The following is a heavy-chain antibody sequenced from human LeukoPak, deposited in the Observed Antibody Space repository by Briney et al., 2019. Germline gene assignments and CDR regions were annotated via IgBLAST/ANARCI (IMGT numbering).Heavy chain of an antibody. J-gene: IGHJ4*02. Sequence: GESLKISFKGSGSRFTSYWIGWVRPMPGKGLEWMGIIYPGDSDTRYSPSFQGQVTISADKSISTAYLQWSSLKASDTAMYYCARQFPAAGSFDYWGQGTLVTVSS. D-gene: IGHD6-13*01. V-gene: IGHV5-51*01. CDR2: IYPGDSDT. CDR1: GSRFTSYW. CDR3: ARQFPAAGSFDY.